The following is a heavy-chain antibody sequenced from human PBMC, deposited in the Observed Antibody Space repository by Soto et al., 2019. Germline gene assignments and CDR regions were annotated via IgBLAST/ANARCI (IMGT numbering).Heavy chain of an antibody. CDR1: GFTFSSYG. D-gene: IGHD2-2*01. J-gene: IGHJ5*02. V-gene: IGHV3-33*01. Sequence: GGSLRLSCAASGFTFSSYGMHWVRQAPGKGLEWVAVIWYDGSNKYYADSVKGRFTISRDNSKNTLYLQMNSLRAEDTAVYYCASPYPRRPAAIPNWFDPWGQGTLVTVSS. CDR3: ASPYPRRPAAIPNWFDP. CDR2: IWYDGSNK.